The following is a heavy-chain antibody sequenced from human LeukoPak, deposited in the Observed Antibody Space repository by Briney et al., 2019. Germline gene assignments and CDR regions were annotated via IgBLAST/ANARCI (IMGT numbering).Heavy chain of an antibody. V-gene: IGHV1-46*01. CDR1: GYTFTSYY. CDR2: INPSGGST. Sequence: GASVKVSCKASGYTFTSYYMHWVRQAPGRGLEWMGIINPSGGSTSYAQKFQGRVTMTRDTSTSTVYMELSSLRSEDTAVYYCARDRAYYYGSGSYYKYGNHWFDPWGQGTLVTVSS. CDR3: ARDRAYYYGSGSYYKYGNHWFDP. D-gene: IGHD3-10*01. J-gene: IGHJ5*02.